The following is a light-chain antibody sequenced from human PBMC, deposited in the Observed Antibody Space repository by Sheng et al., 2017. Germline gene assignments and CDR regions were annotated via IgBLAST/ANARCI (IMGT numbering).Light chain of an antibody. CDR1: SSDVGKYNH. J-gene: IGLJ1*01. CDR2: DVN. CDR3: ASYAGTSGYV. Sequence: QSALTQPPSASGSPGQSVTISCTGTSSDVGKYNHVSWYQQHPGKAPKLIIYDVNKRPSGVPGRFSGSKSGNTASLSVSGLQVEDEADYYCASYAGTSGYVFGVGTQVTVL. V-gene: IGLV2-8*01.